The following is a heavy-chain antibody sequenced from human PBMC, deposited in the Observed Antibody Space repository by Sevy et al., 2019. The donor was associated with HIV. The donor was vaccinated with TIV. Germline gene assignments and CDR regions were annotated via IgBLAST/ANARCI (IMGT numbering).Heavy chain of an antibody. CDR2: IIPIFGTT. CDR3: ARLTVAGLGGWFDP. Sequence: ASVKVSCKASGGTFNRYAISWVRQAPGHGLEWLGGIIPIFGTTNCAQTFQGRVTITADESTSTAYMEVSSLRSEDTAVYYCARLTVAGLGGWFDPWGHGTLVTVSS. J-gene: IGHJ5*02. CDR1: GGTFNRYA. V-gene: IGHV1-69*13. D-gene: IGHD6-19*01.